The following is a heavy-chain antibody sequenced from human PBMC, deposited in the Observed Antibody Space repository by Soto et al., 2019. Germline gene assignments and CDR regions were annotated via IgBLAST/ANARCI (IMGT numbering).Heavy chain of an antibody. V-gene: IGHV4-59*12. J-gene: IGHJ4*02. CDR3: AKGYCSGGSCYGFDY. D-gene: IGHD2-15*01. CDR1: GDSISTDY. Sequence: PSETLSLTCTVSGDSISTDYWSWIRQSPGKGLEWIGFIYYGGSTNYNPSLKSRVTISVDTPKNQFSLKLSSVTAADTAVYYCAKGYCSGGSCYGFDYWGQGTLVTVSS. CDR2: IYYGGST.